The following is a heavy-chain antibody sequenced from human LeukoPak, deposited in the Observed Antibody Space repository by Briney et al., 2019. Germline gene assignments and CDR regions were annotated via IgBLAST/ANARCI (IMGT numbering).Heavy chain of an antibody. CDR1: GFTFSSYA. D-gene: IGHD6-13*01. V-gene: IGHV3-23*01. CDR3: AKKMVSGGTNWFDP. J-gene: IGHJ5*02. Sequence: GGSLRLSCAASGFTFSSYAMSWVRQAPGKGLEWVSAISSSGGSTYYADSVKDRFTISRDNSKNTLYLQMDSLRAEDTAVYYCAKKMVSGGTNWFDPWGQGTLVTVSS. CDR2: ISSSGGST.